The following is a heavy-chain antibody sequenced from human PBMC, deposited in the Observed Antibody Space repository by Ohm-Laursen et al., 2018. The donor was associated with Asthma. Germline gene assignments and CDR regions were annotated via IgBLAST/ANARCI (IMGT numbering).Heavy chain of an antibody. CDR2: ISSSSTI. CDR3: AKDAGIAAALDY. D-gene: IGHD6-13*01. J-gene: IGHJ4*02. CDR1: GFTFSSYS. V-gene: IGHV3-48*01. Sequence: SLRLSCAASGFTFSSYSMNWVRQAPGKGLEWVSYISSSSTIYYADSVKGRFTISRDNAKNSLYLQMNSLRAEDTAVYYCAKDAGIAAALDYWGQGTLVTVSS.